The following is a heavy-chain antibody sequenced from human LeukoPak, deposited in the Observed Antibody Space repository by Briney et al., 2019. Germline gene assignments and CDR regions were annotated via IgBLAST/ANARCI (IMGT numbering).Heavy chain of an antibody. CDR3: ARHPFATPFDY. D-gene: IGHD2-15*01. V-gene: IGHV4-59*08. CDR2: AYYSGHT. Sequence: SETLSPTCTVSGGSISDNYWSWIRQPPGKGLEWIGYAYYSGHTNYNSSLKSRVTMSLDTSKSQFSLRLSSVTAADTAVYFCARHPFATPFDYWGPGALVTVSS. J-gene: IGHJ4*02. CDR1: GGSISDNY.